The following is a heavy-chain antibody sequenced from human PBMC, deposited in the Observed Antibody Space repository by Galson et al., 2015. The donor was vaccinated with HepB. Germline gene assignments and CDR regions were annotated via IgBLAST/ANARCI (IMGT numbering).Heavy chain of an antibody. CDR3: ARVNNEWLRAYTYTYPKFVSFDY. CDR2: IKQDGSQK. CDR1: GFTFTTSW. D-gene: IGHD5-12*01. Sequence: SLRLSCAASGFTFTTSWMSWVRQAPGKGLEWVATIKQDGSQKFYVDPVKGRFTISRDNAKDSVFLQMSSLRAADTAVYYCARVNNEWLRAYTYTYPKFVSFDYWGQGILVTVSS. V-gene: IGHV3-7*03. J-gene: IGHJ4*02.